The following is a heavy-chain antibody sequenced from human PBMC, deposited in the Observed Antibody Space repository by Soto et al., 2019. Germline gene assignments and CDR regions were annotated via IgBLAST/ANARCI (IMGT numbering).Heavy chain of an antibody. Sequence: SETLSLTCAVSGGSFTSNNWWTWVRQPPGQGLEWIGEIYRTGSTNYNPSLKSRVTISLDKSENQFSLKVTSLTAADTAVYYCASRDPGTSVDYWGQGTLVTVS. CDR2: IYRTGST. V-gene: IGHV4-4*02. D-gene: IGHD1-7*01. CDR3: ASRDPGTSVDY. CDR1: GGSFTSNNW. J-gene: IGHJ4*02.